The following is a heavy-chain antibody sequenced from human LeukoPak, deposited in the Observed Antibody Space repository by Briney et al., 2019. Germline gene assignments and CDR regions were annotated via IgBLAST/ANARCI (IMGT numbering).Heavy chain of an antibody. D-gene: IGHD3-10*01. CDR2: ISSSSSYI. J-gene: IGHJ4*02. V-gene: IGHV3-21*01. CDR3: ARDGASYYYGSGSFDY. Sequence: GGSLRLSCAASGFTFSSYSMNWVRQAPGKGLEWVSSISSSSSYIYYVDSVKGRFTISRDNAKNSLYLQMNSLRAEDTAVYYCARDGASYYYGSGSFDYWGQGTLVTVSS. CDR1: GFTFSSYS.